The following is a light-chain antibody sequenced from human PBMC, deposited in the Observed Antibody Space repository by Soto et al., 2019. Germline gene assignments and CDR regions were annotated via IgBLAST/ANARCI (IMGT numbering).Light chain of an antibody. V-gene: IGKV1-27*01. J-gene: IGKJ1*01. CDR1: QCITNS. Sequence: DIQMTQSPSSLSASVGDRVTITCRASQCITNSLAWYQQRPGKVPKLLIYDASTLQSGVPSRFSGSGFGIDFTLTISSLQAEDVASYYCQHYYNAPSAFGQGTKVDIK. CDR2: DAS. CDR3: QHYYNAPSA.